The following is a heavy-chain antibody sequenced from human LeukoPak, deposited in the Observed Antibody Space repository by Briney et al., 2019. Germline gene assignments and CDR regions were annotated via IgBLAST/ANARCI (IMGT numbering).Heavy chain of an antibody. J-gene: IGHJ5*02. V-gene: IGHV1-18*01. CDR2: ISAYSGNT. CDR3: AGTETTRSGIAVAGSWFDP. CDR1: GYTFTSYG. Sequence: GASVKVSFKASGYTFTSYGISWVRQPPGQGLEGMGWISAYSGNTNYAQKLQGRVTMTTDTSTSTTYMEQRSLRSDDTAVYYCAGTETTRSGIAVAGSWFDPWGQGTLVTVSS. D-gene: IGHD6-19*01.